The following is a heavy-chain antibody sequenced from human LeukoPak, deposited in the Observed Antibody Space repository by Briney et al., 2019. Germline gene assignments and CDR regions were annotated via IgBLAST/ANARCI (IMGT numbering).Heavy chain of an antibody. V-gene: IGHV4-34*01. CDR2: INHSGST. D-gene: IGHD2-2*01. CDR1: GGSFSAYY. CDR3: ARGPHLVRHYMDV. J-gene: IGHJ6*03. Sequence: PSETLSLTCAVYGGSFSAYYWSWIRQPPGKGLEWIGEINHSGSTKYNPSLKSRVTISVDTSKNQFSLKLTSVTAADTAVYYCARGPHLVRHYMDVWGKGTTVTVSS.